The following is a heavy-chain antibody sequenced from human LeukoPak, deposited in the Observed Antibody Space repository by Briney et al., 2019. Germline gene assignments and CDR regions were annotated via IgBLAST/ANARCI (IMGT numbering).Heavy chain of an antibody. CDR1: GFMFRSYA. D-gene: IGHD3-22*01. J-gene: IGHJ4*02. CDR3: AKDGDYYDSDAYSSFFDY. CDR2: ISGSGGSR. V-gene: IGHV3-23*01. Sequence: GGSLRLSCAASGFMFRSYAMSWVHQAPGKGLEWVAAISGSGGSRYYADSVKGRFAISRDDSTNTLSLQMTSLRAEDTAIYYCAKDGDYYDSDAYSSFFDYWGQGTLVTVSS.